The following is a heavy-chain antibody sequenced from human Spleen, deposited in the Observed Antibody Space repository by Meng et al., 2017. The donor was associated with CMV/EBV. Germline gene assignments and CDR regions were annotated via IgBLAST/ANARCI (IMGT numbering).Heavy chain of an antibody. Sequence: GYYWSGIRQPPGRGLEWVGEINHSGSTIYNPSLKSRVTISVDTSKNQFSLKLTSVTAADTAVYYCARGLSRIPSYYCDTSGQVWGYWGQGTLVTVSS. CDR1: GYY. V-gene: IGHV4-34*01. CDR2: INHSGST. CDR3: ARGLSRIPSYYCDTSGQVWGY. D-gene: IGHD3-22*01. J-gene: IGHJ4*01.